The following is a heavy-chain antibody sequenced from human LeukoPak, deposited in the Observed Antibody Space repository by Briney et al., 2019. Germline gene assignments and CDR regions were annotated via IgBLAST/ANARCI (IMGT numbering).Heavy chain of an antibody. CDR1: GFTFSSHA. D-gene: IGHD2-2*01. V-gene: IGHV3-23*01. Sequence: GGSLRLSCAASGFTFSSHAMSWVRQAPGKGLEWVSGISGSGGGTNYADSVKGRFTISRDNSKNTLYLQMDSLRVEDTAVYYCTKRSRDCGSTICFIDYWGQGTLVTVSS. J-gene: IGHJ4*02. CDR2: ISGSGGGT. CDR3: TKRSRDCGSTICFIDY.